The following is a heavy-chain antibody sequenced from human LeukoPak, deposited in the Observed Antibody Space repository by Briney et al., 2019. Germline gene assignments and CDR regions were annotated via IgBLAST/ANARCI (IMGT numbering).Heavy chain of an antibody. J-gene: IGHJ4*02. CDR1: GDSVSSNTSA. Sequence: SQTLSLTCAISGDSVSSNTSAWNWIRQSPSRGLEWLGRTYYRSKWYNDYAVSVKSRISINPDTSKNEFSLQLKSVTPEDTAVYYCARDRSFLFDCWVQGTLVTVSS. V-gene: IGHV6-1*01. CDR3: ARDRSFLFDC. CDR2: TYYRSKWYN. D-gene: IGHD1-26*01.